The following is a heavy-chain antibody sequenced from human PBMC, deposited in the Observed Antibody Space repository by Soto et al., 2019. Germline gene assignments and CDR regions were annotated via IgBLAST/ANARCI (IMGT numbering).Heavy chain of an antibody. CDR1: GGSISSGDYY. J-gene: IGHJ4*02. CDR3: AIWYYYDSSGYYSRDY. V-gene: IGHV4-30-4*01. CDR2: IYYSGST. D-gene: IGHD3-22*01. Sequence: QVQLQESGPGLVKPSQTLSLTCTVSGGSISSGDYYWSWIRQPPGTGLEWIGYIYYSGSTYYNPSLKSRVTISVDTSKNQFSLKLGSVTAADTAVYYCAIWYYYDSSGYYSRDYWGQGTLVTVSS.